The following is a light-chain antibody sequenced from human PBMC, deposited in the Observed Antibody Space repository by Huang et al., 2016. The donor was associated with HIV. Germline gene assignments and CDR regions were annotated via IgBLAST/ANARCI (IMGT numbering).Light chain of an antibody. CDR1: QIISSN. CDR3: QQYDNWPPLT. J-gene: IGKJ4*01. V-gene: IGKV3-15*01. CDR2: CAS. Sequence: EILMTQSPATLSVSLGERATLSCRASQIISSNLAWYQQKPGQPPRLLIYCASTRATGIPARFNGSGSETEFTLTINSLQSEDFGVYYCQQYDNWPPLTFGGGTKVEIK.